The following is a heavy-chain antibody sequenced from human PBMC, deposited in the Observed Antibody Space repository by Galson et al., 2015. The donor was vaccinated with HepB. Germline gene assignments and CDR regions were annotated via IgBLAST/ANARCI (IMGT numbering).Heavy chain of an antibody. CDR1: GYTLTELS. V-gene: IGHV1-24*01. D-gene: IGHD1-1*01. Sequence: SVKVSCKVSGYTLTELSMHWVRQAPGKGLEWMGGFDPEDGETIYAQKFQGRVTMTEDTSTDTAYMELSSLRSEDTAVYYCATANPLHYTYNWNAEDYYYYYYMDVWGKGTTVTVSS. CDR2: FDPEDGET. J-gene: IGHJ6*03. CDR3: ATANPLHYTYNWNAEDYYYYYYMDV.